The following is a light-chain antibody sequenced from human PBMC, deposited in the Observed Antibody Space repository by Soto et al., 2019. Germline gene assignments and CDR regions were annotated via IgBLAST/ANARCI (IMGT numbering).Light chain of an antibody. CDR3: CSYAGSYTWV. CDR2: DVN. Sequence: QSVLTQPRSVSGSPGQSVTISCTGTNSDIGRFNFVSWYQQHPGKAPKLMIHDVNKRPSGVPDRFSGSKSGNTASLTISGLQAEEEADYYCCSYAGSYTWVFGGGTKLTVL. CDR1: NSDIGRFNF. J-gene: IGLJ3*02. V-gene: IGLV2-11*01.